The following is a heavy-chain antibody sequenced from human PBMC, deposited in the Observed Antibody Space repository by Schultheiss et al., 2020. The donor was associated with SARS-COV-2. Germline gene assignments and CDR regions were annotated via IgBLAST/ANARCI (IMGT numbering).Heavy chain of an antibody. Sequence: SETLSLTCTVSGGSISSGSYYWSWIRQPAGKGLEWIGRIYTSGSTNYNPSLKSRVTISVDTSKNQFSLKLSSVTAADTAVYYCARGPRGNLEWFGELFDYWGQGTLVTVSS. CDR2: IYTSGST. CDR1: GGSISSGSYY. CDR3: ARGPRGNLEWFGELFDY. D-gene: IGHD3-3*01. J-gene: IGHJ4*02. V-gene: IGHV4-61*02.